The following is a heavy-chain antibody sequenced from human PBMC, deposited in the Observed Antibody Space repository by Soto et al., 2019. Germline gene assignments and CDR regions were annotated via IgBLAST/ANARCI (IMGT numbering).Heavy chain of an antibody. V-gene: IGHV4-30-4*01. CDR2: IHYSGSV. J-gene: IGHJ6*02. Sequence: SETLSLTWSVAGGSLRSEDDHWPWIRPAPGKGLEWIGYIHYSGSVHYNPSLQSRLTMSVDTSKNLFSLNLSSVTAADTAVYFCARADDGGDRDYYGLDVWVQGTTVTVSS. CDR1: GGSLRSEDDH. CDR3: ARADDGGDRDYYGLDV. D-gene: IGHD4-17*01.